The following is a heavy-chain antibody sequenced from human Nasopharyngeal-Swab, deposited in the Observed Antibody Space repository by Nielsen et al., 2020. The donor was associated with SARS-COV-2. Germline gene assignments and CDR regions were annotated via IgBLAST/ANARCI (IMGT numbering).Heavy chain of an antibody. CDR1: GFTFSNFY. CDR2: ISRSGDI. CDR3: ARDPPIAPAGSGYFDS. D-gene: IGHD6-13*01. J-gene: IGHJ4*02. V-gene: IGHV3-69-1*01. Sequence: GESLKISCAASGFTFSNFYMNWVRQAPGKGPEWVSSISRSGDIYYADSVKGRFTISRDNAKNSLYLQLNSLRADDTAVYYCARDPPIAPAGSGYFDSWGQGTLVTVSS.